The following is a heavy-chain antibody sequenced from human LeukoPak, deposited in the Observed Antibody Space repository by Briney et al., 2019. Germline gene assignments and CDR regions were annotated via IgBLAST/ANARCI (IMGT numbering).Heavy chain of an antibody. CDR3: ARVGRYCSSTSCYLGY. CDR1: GLTFSSYA. CDR2: IDSNGGST. J-gene: IGHJ4*02. V-gene: IGHV3-64*01. D-gene: IGHD2-2*01. Sequence: GGSLRLSCAASGLTFSSYAMHWVRQAPGKGLEFVSAIDSNGGSTYYANSVEGRLTISRDNSKNTLYLQMGSLRAEDMAVYYCARVGRYCSSTSCYLGYWGQGTLVTVSS.